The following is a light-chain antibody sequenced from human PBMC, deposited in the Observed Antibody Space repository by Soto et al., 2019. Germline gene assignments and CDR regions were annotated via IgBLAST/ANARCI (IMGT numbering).Light chain of an antibody. V-gene: IGKV3-15*01. CDR3: KQYKEWPPFT. CDR1: QSVSSSY. J-gene: IGKJ5*01. Sequence: ENVLTQSPGTLSLSPGERATLSCSSIQSVSSSYLAWYQQKPGQAPRLLIYGASTRATGIPARFSGSGSGTEFTLSISSLQSEDFAVYYCKQYKEWPPFTFGQGTRLEIK. CDR2: GAS.